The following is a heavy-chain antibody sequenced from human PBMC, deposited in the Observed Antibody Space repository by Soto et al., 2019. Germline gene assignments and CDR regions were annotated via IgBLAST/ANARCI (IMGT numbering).Heavy chain of an antibody. J-gene: IGHJ4*02. CDR3: ARADPDASVGY. D-gene: IGHD3-16*01. Sequence: SETLSLTCTVSGGSMSSHYWTRLRQPPGKGLEWIGYISYSGSTYYNPSLKSRVTISADTSRNQFSLKLSSVIAADTAVYYCARADPDASVGYWGQGTLVTVSS. CDR2: ISYSGST. CDR1: GGSMSSHY. V-gene: IGHV4-59*11.